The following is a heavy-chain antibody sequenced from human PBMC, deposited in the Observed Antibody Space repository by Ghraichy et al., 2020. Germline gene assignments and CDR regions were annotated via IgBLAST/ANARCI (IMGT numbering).Heavy chain of an antibody. CDR2: FDPEDGET. V-gene: IGHV1-24*01. Sequence: ASVKVSCKVSGYTLTELSMHWVRQAPGKGLEWMGGFDPEDGETIYAQKFQGRVTMTEDTSTDTAYMELSSLRSEDTAVYYCATAALDSGYYEYYFDYWGQGTLVTVSS. J-gene: IGHJ4*02. CDR1: GYTLTELS. CDR3: ATAALDSGYYEYYFDY. D-gene: IGHD3-22*01.